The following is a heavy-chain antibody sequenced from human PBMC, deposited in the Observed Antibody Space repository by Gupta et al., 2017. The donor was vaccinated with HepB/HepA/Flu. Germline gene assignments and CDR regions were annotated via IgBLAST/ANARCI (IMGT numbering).Heavy chain of an antibody. D-gene: IGHD7-27*01. CDR2: ITWNSKNV. Sequence: EEQLVESGGGLVQPCRSLRLSCEASGFTFDDSAMHWVRQVPGKGLEWISGITWNSKNVGYADSVKGRFTISRDNAKNSLYLQMNGLRPEDTALYYCTKSPSVGINWFDPWGQGTLVTVSS. CDR3: TKSPSVGINWFDP. V-gene: IGHV3-9*01. CDR1: GFTFDDSA. J-gene: IGHJ5*02.